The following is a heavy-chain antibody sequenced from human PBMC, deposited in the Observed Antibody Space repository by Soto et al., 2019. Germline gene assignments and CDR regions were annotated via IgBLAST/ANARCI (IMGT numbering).Heavy chain of an antibody. D-gene: IGHD2-21*02. Sequence: QVQVVQSGPELKKPGALVKVSCKAQGYIFTKYGIGWVRQAPGHGLEWMGLINVYNGDRKVAQKFQDRVSMTTDTATDTAYMELKSLRSGDTAVYYCARLQLGGDRMLNWFDPWGQGTLVTVSS. CDR3: ARLQLGGDRMLNWFDP. V-gene: IGHV1-18*01. J-gene: IGHJ5*02. CDR2: INVYNGDR. CDR1: GYIFTKYG.